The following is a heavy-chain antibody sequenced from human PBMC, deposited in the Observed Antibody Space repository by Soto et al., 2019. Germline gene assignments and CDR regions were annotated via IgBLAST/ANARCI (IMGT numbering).Heavy chain of an antibody. CDR1: GFTLSSNA. CDR2: ISSDGGST. CDR3: VKLELPQRIAARAYVDS. Sequence: PGGSLRLSCSASGFTLSSNAMHWVRQAPGKGLECVSAISSDGGSTYYTDPVKGRFTISRDVSKNTLYLQMNSLRADDTAVYYCVKLELPQRIAARAYVDSWGQGTLVTVSS. D-gene: IGHD6-13*01. J-gene: IGHJ4*02. V-gene: IGHV3-64D*06.